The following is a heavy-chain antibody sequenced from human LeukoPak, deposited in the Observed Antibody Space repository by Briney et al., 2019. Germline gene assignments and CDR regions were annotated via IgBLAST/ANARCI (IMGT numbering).Heavy chain of an antibody. CDR1: GFTFSSYA. CDR2: ISWNSGGI. J-gene: IGHJ4*02. D-gene: IGHD1-1*01. V-gene: IGHV3-9*01. Sequence: PGGSLRLSCAASGFTFSSYAMHWVRQAPGKGLEWVSGISWNSGGIGYADSVKGRFTISRDNAKNSLYLQMNSLRAEDTALYYCAKDINTGTTGGFDYWGQGTLVTVSS. CDR3: AKDINTGTTGGFDY.